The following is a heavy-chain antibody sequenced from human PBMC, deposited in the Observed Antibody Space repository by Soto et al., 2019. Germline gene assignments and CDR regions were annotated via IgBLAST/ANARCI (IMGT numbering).Heavy chain of an antibody. J-gene: IGHJ6*02. V-gene: IGHV3-30*03. D-gene: IGHD3-10*01. CDR1: GFTFSSYG. CDR2: MSYDGSK. CDR3: AREPITMVRGVMTSYYYGMDV. Sequence: GGSLRLSCAAAGFTFSSYGMHWVRQAPGTGLEWVAVMSYDGSKYYADTVKGRFTISRDNSKNTLYLQMNSLRAEDTAVYYCAREPITMVRGVMTSYYYGMDVWGQGTTVTVSS.